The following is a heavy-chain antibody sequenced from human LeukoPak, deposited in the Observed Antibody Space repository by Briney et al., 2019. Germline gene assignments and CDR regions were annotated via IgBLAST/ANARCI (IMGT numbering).Heavy chain of an antibody. CDR1: DYIFSGYF. D-gene: IGHD6-13*01. CDR3: ARRPPMSAADNWLDP. CDR2: IDPTRGGI. J-gene: IGHJ5*02. V-gene: IGHV1-2*06. Sequence: ASVRVCCKAADYIFSGYFIHWVGPAAGQGLEWIGRIDPTRGGISFAPKFQGRVTMTRDPSISTAYMEVTRLTSDDTAVYYCARRPPMSAADNWLDPWGQGTLVSVSS.